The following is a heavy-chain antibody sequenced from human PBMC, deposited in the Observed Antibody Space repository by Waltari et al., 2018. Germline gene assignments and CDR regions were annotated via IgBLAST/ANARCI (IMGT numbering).Heavy chain of an antibody. D-gene: IGHD3-10*01. CDR3: ARGVGYYGSGSNDAFDI. Sequence: QVQLQESGPGLVKPSETLSLTCTVPGGSISSYYWSWIRQPAGKGLEWIGRIYTSGSTNYNPSLKSRVTMSVDTSKNQFSLKLSSVTAADTAVYYCARGVGYYGSGSNDAFDIWGQGTMVTVSS. CDR2: IYTSGST. V-gene: IGHV4-4*07. CDR1: GGSISSYY. J-gene: IGHJ3*02.